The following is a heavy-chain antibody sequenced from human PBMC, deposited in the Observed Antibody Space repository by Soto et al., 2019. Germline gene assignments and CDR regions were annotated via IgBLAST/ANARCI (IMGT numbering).Heavy chain of an antibody. Sequence: QVQLQESGPGLVKPSETLSLTCTVSGGSISSYYWSWIRQPPGKGLEWIGYIYYSGSTNYNPSLKSRVTISVDTSKHQFSLKLSSVTAADTAVYYCAREGVGANYGMDVWGQGTTVTVSS. CDR1: GGSISSYY. CDR2: IYYSGST. D-gene: IGHD3-10*01. CDR3: AREGVGANYGMDV. V-gene: IGHV4-59*01. J-gene: IGHJ6*02.